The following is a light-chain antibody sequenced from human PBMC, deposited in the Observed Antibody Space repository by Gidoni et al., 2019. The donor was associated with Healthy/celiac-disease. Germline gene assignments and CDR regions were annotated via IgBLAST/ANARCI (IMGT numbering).Light chain of an antibody. J-gene: IGKJ1*01. V-gene: IGKV3-11*01. Sequence: EIVLTQSPATLSLSPGERATLSCRASQSVSTYLAWYQQKPGQAPRLLIYDASHRATGIPARFSGSGSGTDFTLTIGSPEPEDFAVYYCQQRSNWPPWTFGQGTKVEIK. CDR3: QQRSNWPPWT. CDR1: QSVSTY. CDR2: DAS.